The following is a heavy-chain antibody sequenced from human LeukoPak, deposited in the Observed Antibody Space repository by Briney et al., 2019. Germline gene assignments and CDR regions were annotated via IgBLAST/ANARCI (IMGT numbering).Heavy chain of an antibody. J-gene: IGHJ4*02. V-gene: IGHV4-34*01. CDR1: GGSFSGYY. CDR3: ARPLMYYVPTPYDY. Sequence: PSETLSLTCAVYGGSFSGYYWSWIRQPPGKGLEWIGEINHSGSTNYNPSLKSRVTISVDTSKNQFSLKLSSVTAADTAVYYCARPLMYYVPTPYDYWGQGTLVTVSS. D-gene: IGHD2-8*01. CDR2: INHSGST.